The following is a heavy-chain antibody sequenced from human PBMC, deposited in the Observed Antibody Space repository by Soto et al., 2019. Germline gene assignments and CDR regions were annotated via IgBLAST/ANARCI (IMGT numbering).Heavy chain of an antibody. CDR1: GFTVSSNY. J-gene: IGHJ6*03. D-gene: IGHD1-26*01. V-gene: IGHV3-66*01. CDR2: IYTGGST. CDR3: ARDREAYYYYYMDV. Sequence: EVQLVESGGGLVQPGGSLRLSCAASGFTVSSNYMSWVRQAPGKGLEWVSVIYTGGSTYYADSVKGRFTISRDNSKNTLYLKMNSLRAEDTAVYYCARDREAYYYYYMDVWGKGTTVTVSS.